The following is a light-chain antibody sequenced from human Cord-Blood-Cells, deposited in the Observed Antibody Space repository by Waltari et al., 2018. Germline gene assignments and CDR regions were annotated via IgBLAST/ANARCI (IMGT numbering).Light chain of an antibody. Sequence: VLTHSPGTLSLSPGEGASHPFRARQRVSRSYLAWYQQQPAQAPRLLIYGASSRSTGIPDRFSGSGSGADFTLTISRLEPEDCAVYYGQQYGSSLRPFGQGTKVKIK. CDR1: QRVSRSY. J-gene: IGKJ1*01. CDR2: GAS. CDR3: QQYGSSLRP. V-gene: IGKV3-20*01.